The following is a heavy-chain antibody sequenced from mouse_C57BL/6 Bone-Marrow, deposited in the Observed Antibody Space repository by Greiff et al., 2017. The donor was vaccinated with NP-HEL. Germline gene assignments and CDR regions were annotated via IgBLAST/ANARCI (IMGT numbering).Heavy chain of an antibody. CDR3: ARFTFCGYYFDY. V-gene: IGHV1-18*01. CDR1: GYTFTDYN. J-gene: IGHJ2*01. Sequence: VQLKESGPELVKPGASVKIPCKASGYTFTDYNMDWVKQSHGKSLEWIGDINPNNGGTIYNQKFKGKATLTVDKSSSTAYMELRSLTSEDTAVYYCARFTFCGYYFDYWGQGTTLTVSS. CDR2: INPNNGGT. D-gene: IGHD2-9*01.